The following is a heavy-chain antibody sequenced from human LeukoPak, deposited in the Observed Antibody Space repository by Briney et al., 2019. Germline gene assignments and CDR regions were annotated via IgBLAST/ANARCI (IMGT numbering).Heavy chain of an antibody. Sequence: GESLRLSCAASGFTFSSCGMHWVRQAPGKGLEWVAVISYDGSNKYYAGSVKGRFTISRDNSKSTLYLQMNSLRAEDTAVYYCARVRPGSNYVDFDYWGQGTLVTVSS. V-gene: IGHV3-33*05. CDR3: ARVRPGSNYVDFDY. J-gene: IGHJ4*02. CDR1: GFTFSSCG. D-gene: IGHD4-11*01. CDR2: ISYDGSNK.